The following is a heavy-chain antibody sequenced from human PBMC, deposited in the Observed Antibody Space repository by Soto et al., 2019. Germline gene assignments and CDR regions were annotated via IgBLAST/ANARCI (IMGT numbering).Heavy chain of an antibody. CDR3: SPRAQIVVVPDLDY. Sequence: EVQLLESGGGLVQPGGSLRLSCAASGFTFSSYAMSWVRQAPGKGLEWDSAISGSGGSTYYADSVKGRFTISRDNSKNTLYRQMNSVRAEDTAVYYCSPRAQIVVVPDLDYWGQGTLVTVSS. D-gene: IGHD2-2*01. V-gene: IGHV3-23*01. CDR2: ISGSGGST. J-gene: IGHJ4*02. CDR1: GFTFSSYA.